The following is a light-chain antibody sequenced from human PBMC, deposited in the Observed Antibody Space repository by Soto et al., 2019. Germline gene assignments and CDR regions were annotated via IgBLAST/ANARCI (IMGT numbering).Light chain of an antibody. Sequence: QSVLTQPASVSGSPGQSITISCTGTSSHVGGYNFVSWYQQHPGKAPKLIIYEVTHRPSGVSNRFSGSKSGNTASLTISGLQAEDEADYYCSSYTASNILEVFGTGTKVTVL. CDR2: EVT. J-gene: IGLJ1*01. CDR1: SSHVGGYNF. V-gene: IGLV2-14*01. CDR3: SSYTASNILEV.